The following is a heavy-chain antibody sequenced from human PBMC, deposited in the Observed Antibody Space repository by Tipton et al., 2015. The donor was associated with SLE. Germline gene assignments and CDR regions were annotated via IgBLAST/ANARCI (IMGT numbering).Heavy chain of an antibody. CDR2: INPNSGGT. Sequence: QLVQSGPEVKKPGASVKVSCKASGYTFTGYYMHWVRQAPGQGLEWMGWINPNSGGTNYAQKFQGRVTMTRDTSISTAYMELSRLRSDDTAVYYCAREREAMIVVVSFQHWGQGTLVTVSS. V-gene: IGHV1-2*02. J-gene: IGHJ1*01. CDR3: AREREAMIVVVSFQH. CDR1: GYTFTGYY. D-gene: IGHD3-22*01.